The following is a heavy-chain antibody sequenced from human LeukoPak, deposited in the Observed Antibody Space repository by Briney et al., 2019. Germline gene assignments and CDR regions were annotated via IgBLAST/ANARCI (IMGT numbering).Heavy chain of an antibody. J-gene: IGHJ4*02. CDR2: TDWDDAK. Sequence: SGPTLVNPTQTLTLTRTFSGFSLSTNGMRVSWIRQPPGKALEWLARTDWDDAKFYSASLKTRLTISKDTSKNQVVLTMTNMDPVDTATYYCARTLSGTTFDYWGQGTLVAVSS. D-gene: IGHD1-7*01. V-gene: IGHV2-70*04. CDR1: GFSLSTNGMR. CDR3: ARTLSGTTFDY.